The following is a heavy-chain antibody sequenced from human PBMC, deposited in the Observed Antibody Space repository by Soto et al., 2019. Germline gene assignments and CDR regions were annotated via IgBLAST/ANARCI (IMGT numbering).Heavy chain of an antibody. Sequence: PGGSLRLSCAASGFAFSSYGMHWVRQAPVKGLEYVSSISSNGGGTYYASSVKGRFTISRDNSKNTLYLQMGSLRVEDMAVYYCARDYDPAVVVVAATPRYYYYGMDVWGQGTTVTVSS. D-gene: IGHD2-15*01. CDR3: ARDYDPAVVVVAATPRYYYYGMDV. CDR2: ISSNGGGT. J-gene: IGHJ6*02. V-gene: IGHV3-64*01. CDR1: GFAFSSYG.